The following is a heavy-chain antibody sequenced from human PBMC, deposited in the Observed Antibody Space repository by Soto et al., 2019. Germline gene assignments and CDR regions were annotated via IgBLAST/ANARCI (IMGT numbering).Heavy chain of an antibody. D-gene: IGHD3-22*01. CDR2: INHSGST. CDR3: ARGGSDSSNHYRPHYYYGMDV. V-gene: IGHV4-34*01. J-gene: IGHJ6*02. Sequence: PSETLSLTCAVYGGSFSGYYWSWIRQPPGKGLEWIGEINHSGSTNYNPSLKSRVTISVDTSKNQFSLKLSSVTAADTAVYYCARGGSDSSNHYRPHYYYGMDVWGQGTTVTVSS. CDR1: GGSFSGYY.